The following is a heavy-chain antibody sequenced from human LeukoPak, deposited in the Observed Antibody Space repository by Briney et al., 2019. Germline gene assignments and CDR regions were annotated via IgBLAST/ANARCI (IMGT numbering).Heavy chain of an antibody. Sequence: GGSLRLSXAASGFTFSSYAMSWVRQAPGKGLEWVSAISGSDGSTYYADSVKGRFTISRDNSKNTLYLQMNSLRAEDTAVYYCAKDVYSYGSNFDYWGQGTLVTVSS. V-gene: IGHV3-23*01. CDR1: GFTFSSYA. CDR3: AKDVYSYGSNFDY. D-gene: IGHD5-18*01. CDR2: ISGSDGST. J-gene: IGHJ4*02.